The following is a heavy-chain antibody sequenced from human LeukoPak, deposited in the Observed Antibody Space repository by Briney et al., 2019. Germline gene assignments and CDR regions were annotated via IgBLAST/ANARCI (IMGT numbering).Heavy chain of an antibody. CDR1: GGSISSSSYY. Sequence: PSETLSLTCTVSGGSISSSSYYWGWIRQPPGKGLEWIGSIYYSGSTYYNPSLKSRVTISVDTSKNQFSLKLSSVTAADTAVYYCARVTGLLRYFDWLLLRQWYFDYWGQGTLVTVSS. J-gene: IGHJ4*02. CDR2: IYYSGST. V-gene: IGHV4-39*07. D-gene: IGHD3-9*01. CDR3: ARVTGLLRYFDWLLLRQWYFDY.